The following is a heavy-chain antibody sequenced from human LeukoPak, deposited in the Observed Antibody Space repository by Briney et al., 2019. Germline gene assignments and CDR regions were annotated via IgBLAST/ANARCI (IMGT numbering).Heavy chain of an antibody. CDR2: INPNSGGT. Sequence: SVKVSCKASGYTFTGYYMHWVRQAPGQGLEWMGRINPNSGGTNYAQKFQGRVTMTRDTSISTAYMELSSLRSDDTAVYYCARELGYSYGYSLDYWGQGTLVTVSS. D-gene: IGHD5-18*01. J-gene: IGHJ4*02. CDR3: ARELGYSYGYSLDY. CDR1: GYTFTGYY. V-gene: IGHV1-2*06.